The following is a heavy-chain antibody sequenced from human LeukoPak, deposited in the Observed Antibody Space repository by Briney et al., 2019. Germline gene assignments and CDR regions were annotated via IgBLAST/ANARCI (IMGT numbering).Heavy chain of an antibody. V-gene: IGHV3-21*01. CDR2: ISSSSYI. D-gene: IGHD3-10*01. CDR3: ARAMYYYGSGRDSPYAFDI. CDR1: GFTFSSYS. Sequence: PGGSLRLSCAASGFTFSSYSMNWVRQAPGKGLEWVSSISSSSYIYYADSVKGRFTISRDNAKNSLYLQMNSLRAEDTAVYYCARAMYYYGSGRDSPYAFDIWGQGTMVTVSS. J-gene: IGHJ3*02.